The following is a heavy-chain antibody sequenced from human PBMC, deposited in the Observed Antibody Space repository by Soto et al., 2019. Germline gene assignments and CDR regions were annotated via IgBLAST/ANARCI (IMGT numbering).Heavy chain of an antibody. D-gene: IGHD3-9*01. CDR3: ARDREPDGIWTLDS. CDR1: GFTLARYT. Sequence: WGSLRLSCAASGFTLARYTMGWVRQAPGKGLEWVAESYSSGGTEYSDSVKGRFSISRDNSRNMVFLQMNSLRVEDTALYYCARDREPDGIWTLDSWGQGMLVTVSS. V-gene: IGHV3-23*01. CDR2: SYSSGGT. J-gene: IGHJ4*02.